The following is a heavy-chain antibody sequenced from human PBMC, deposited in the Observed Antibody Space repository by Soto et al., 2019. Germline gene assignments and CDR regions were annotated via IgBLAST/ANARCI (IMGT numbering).Heavy chain of an antibody. CDR2: IKSKTDGGTT. V-gene: IGHV3-15*07. CDR1: GFTFSNAW. CDR3: TTKVGAAEGNWFDP. D-gene: IGHD1-26*01. Sequence: PGGSLRLSCAASGFTFSNAWMNWVRQAPGKGLEWVGRIKSKTDGGTTDYAAPVKGRFTISRDDSKNTLYLQMNSLKTEDTAVYYCTTKVGAAEGNWFDPWGQGTLVTVSS. J-gene: IGHJ5*02.